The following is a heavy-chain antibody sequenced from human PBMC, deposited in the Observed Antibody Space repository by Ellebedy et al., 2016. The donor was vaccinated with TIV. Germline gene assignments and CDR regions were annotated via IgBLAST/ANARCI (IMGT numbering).Heavy chain of an antibody. Sequence: SGPTLVKPTQTLTLTCTLSGLSVNSDGMRVSWIRQHPGKALEWLGRIDWAGDTFYRTSLKTRLTISKDTSKNQVVLTITVMDPVDTATYYCARNAGDAFELWGHGTMVTVSS. CDR1: GLSVNSDGMR. CDR3: ARNAGDAFEL. J-gene: IGHJ3*01. CDR2: IDWAGDT. V-gene: IGHV2-70*04. D-gene: IGHD3-10*01.